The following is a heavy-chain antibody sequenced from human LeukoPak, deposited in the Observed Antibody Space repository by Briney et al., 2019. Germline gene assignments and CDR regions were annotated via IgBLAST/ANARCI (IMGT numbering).Heavy chain of an antibody. D-gene: IGHD5-18*01. CDR2: IYDSGST. Sequence: PSETLSLTCTVSGCSISSYYCSWIRQPPGKGLEWIGYIYDSGSTNYNPSLKSRVTISVDTSKNQFSLKLSSVTAADTAVYYCARARGYSYGYPFDYWGQGTLVTVSS. V-gene: IGHV4-59*01. CDR3: ARARGYSYGYPFDY. CDR1: GCSISSYY. J-gene: IGHJ4*02.